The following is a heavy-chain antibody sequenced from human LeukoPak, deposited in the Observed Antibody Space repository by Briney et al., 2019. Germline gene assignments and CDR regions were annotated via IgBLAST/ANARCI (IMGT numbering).Heavy chain of an antibody. J-gene: IGHJ4*02. D-gene: IGHD6-6*01. CDR1: GYTFTSYG. V-gene: IGHV1-18*01. Sequence: ASVKVSCKASGYTFTSYGISWVRQAPGQGLEWMGWISAYNGNTNYAQKLQGRVTMTTDTSTSTAYMELRSLRSEDTAVYYCARSFEYSSPSGGDYWGQGTLVTVSS. CDR3: ARSFEYSSPSGGDY. CDR2: ISAYNGNT.